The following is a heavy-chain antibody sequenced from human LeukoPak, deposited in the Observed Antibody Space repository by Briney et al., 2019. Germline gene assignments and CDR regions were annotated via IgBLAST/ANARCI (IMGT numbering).Heavy chain of an antibody. CDR2: ISGSGGST. CDR1: GFTFSSYS. Sequence: GGSLRLSCAASGFTFSSYSMNWVRQAPGKGLEWVSAISGSGGSTYYADSVKGRFTISRDNSKNTLYLQMNSLRAEDTAVYYCAKTSGLLWFGESPFDYWGQGTLVTVSS. D-gene: IGHD3-10*01. V-gene: IGHV3-23*01. CDR3: AKTSGLLWFGESPFDY. J-gene: IGHJ4*02.